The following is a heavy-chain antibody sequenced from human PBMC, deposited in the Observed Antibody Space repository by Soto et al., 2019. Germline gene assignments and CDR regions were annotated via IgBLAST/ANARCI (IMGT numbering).Heavy chain of an antibody. CDR1: GYSFTSLD. Sequence: QVQLVQSGAEVREPGASVKVSCKASGYSFTSLDINWVRQTAGQGLEWMGWMQPRTGRTGYAQKFQGRVTMTRDTFISTAYVELSTLTCAGTAFYCCERGVSGEVDYWGQGTLVTVCS. CDR3: ERGVSGEVDY. J-gene: IGHJ4*02. D-gene: IGHD1-26*01. V-gene: IGHV1-8*01. CDR2: MQPRTGRT.